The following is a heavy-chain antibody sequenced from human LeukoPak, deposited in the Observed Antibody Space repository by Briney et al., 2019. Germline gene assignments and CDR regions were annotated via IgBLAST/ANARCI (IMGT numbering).Heavy chain of an antibody. Sequence: VASVKVSCKASGYTFTGYYMHWVRQAPGQGLEWMGWINPNSGGTNYAQKLQGRVTMTRDTSISTAYMELSRLRSDDTAVYYCARDPLYSSGHYYMDVWGKGTTVTISS. CDR1: GYTFTGYY. CDR2: INPNSGGT. D-gene: IGHD6-19*01. CDR3: ARDPLYSSGHYYMDV. J-gene: IGHJ6*03. V-gene: IGHV1-2*02.